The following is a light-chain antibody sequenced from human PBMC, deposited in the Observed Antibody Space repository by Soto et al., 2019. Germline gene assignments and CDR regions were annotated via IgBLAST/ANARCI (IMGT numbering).Light chain of an antibody. CDR2: GAS. Sequence: EILMTQSPATLPVSPGERATLSCRASESVAGHLAWYQQKPGQAPRLLIHGASIRATGVPARFSGGGSGTEFTLTISSLQSEDFALYYCQQYMHWPRTFGQGTKVDIK. CDR3: QQYMHWPRT. CDR1: ESVAGH. V-gene: IGKV3-15*01. J-gene: IGKJ1*01.